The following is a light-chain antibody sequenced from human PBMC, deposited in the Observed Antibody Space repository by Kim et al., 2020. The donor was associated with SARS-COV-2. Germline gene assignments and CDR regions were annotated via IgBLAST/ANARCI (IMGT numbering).Light chain of an antibody. CDR1: QSISSW. CDR3: QQYNGYSWA. CDR2: KAS. J-gene: IGKJ1*01. Sequence: DIQMTQSPSTLSASVGDRVTITCRASQSISSWLAWYQQKPGKAPKLLIYKASSLESGVPSRFSGSGSGTEVTLTISSLQPDDFATYYCQQYNGYSWAFGQGTKVDIK. V-gene: IGKV1-5*03.